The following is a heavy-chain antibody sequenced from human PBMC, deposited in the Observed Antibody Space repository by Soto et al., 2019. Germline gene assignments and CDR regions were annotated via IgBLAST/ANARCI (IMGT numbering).Heavy chain of an antibody. CDR3: ARGPRVAARQVSLDY. CDR1: GGSISSGDYY. V-gene: IGHV4-31*03. D-gene: IGHD6-6*01. CDR2: IYYSGST. J-gene: IGHJ4*02. Sequence: SETLSLTCTVSGGSISSGDYYWSWIRQHPGKGLEWIGYIYYSGSTHYSSSLKSRVTMSIDTSKNQFPLKLTSVAAADTAVYYCARGPRVAARQVSLDYWGQGTLVTVSS.